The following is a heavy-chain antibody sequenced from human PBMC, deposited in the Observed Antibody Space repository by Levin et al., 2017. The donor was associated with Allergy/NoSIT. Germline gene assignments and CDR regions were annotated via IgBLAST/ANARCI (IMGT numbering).Heavy chain of an antibody. J-gene: IGHJ5*02. CDR2: IYYSGST. CDR3: ARNGGGSGGWFDP. CDR1: GGSISTYY. V-gene: IGHV4-59*01. Sequence: GSLRLSCTVSGGSISTYYWSWIRQPPGKGLDWIGYIYYSGSTNYSPSLKSRVTISVDTSKNQISLKLSSVTAADTAVYYCARNGGGSGGWFDPWGQGTLVTVSS. D-gene: IGHD3-10*01.